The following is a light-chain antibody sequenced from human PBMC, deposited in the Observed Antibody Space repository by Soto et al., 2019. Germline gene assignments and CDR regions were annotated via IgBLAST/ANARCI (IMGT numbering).Light chain of an antibody. V-gene: IGLV2-11*01. J-gene: IGLJ2*01. CDR1: SSDVGGYNY. CDR3: CSYGGSYSFVV. CDR2: DVT. Sequence: QSALTQPRSVSGSPGQSVTISCTGTSSDVGGYNYVSWYQHHPGKAPKLMIYDVTKRPSGVPDRLSGSKSGNTASLTISGLQAEDEADYYCCSYGGSYSFVVFGGGTKLTVL.